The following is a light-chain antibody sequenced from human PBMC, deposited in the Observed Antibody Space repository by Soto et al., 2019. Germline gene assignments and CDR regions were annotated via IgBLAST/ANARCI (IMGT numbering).Light chain of an antibody. Sequence: QSALTQPASVSGSPGQSITISCTGTTSDVGGYTFVSWYQQHPGKAPKLMIYDVSNRPSGVSNRFSGPKSGNTASLTISGLQAEDEGDYYCSSYTSSSTLVFGGGTKVTVL. CDR2: DVS. V-gene: IGLV2-14*01. CDR3: SSYTSSSTLV. CDR1: TSDVGGYTF. J-gene: IGLJ2*01.